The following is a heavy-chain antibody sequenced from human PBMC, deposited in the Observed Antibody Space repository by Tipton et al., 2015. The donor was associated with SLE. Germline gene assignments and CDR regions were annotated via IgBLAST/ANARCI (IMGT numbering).Heavy chain of an antibody. J-gene: IGHJ4*02. CDR1: GGTFSSYA. CDR2: IIPIFGTA. V-gene: IGHV1-69*01. D-gene: IGHD6-13*01. Sequence: QVQLVQSGAEVKRPGSSVKVSCKASGGTFSSYAISWVRQAPGQGLEWMGGIIPIFGTANYAQKFQGRVTITTDESTSTAYMELSSLRSEDTAVYYCARGVGKQQLVGWGFDYWGQGTLVTVSS. CDR3: ARGVGKQQLVGWGFDY.